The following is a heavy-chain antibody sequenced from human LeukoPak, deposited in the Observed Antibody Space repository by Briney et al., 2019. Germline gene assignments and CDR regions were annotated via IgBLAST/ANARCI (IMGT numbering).Heavy chain of an antibody. CDR2: IYYSGTT. V-gene: IGHV4-59*12. CDR3: ARDRNAAAGYNWFDP. Sequence: SETLSLTCTVSGDSIISYYWSWFRQPPGKGLEWIGYIYYSGTTSYNPSLKSRVTMSVDTSKNQFSLKLSSVTAADTAVYYCARDRNAAAGYNWFDPWGQGTLVTVSS. J-gene: IGHJ5*02. CDR1: GDSIISYY. D-gene: IGHD6-13*01.